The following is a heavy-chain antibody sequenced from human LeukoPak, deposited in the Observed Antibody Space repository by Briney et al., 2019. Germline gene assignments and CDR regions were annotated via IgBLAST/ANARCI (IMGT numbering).Heavy chain of an antibody. CDR2: INHSGGT. J-gene: IGHJ5*02. Sequence: SETLSLTCIVSGDSISTYYWSWVRQPPGKGLEWIGEINHSGGTNYNPSLRSRVTISVDTSKNQFSLKLSSVTAADTAVYYCARGPLRSGYYRPNWFDPWGQGTLVTVSS. V-gene: IGHV4-34*01. CDR1: GDSISTYY. CDR3: ARGPLRSGYYRPNWFDP. D-gene: IGHD3-3*01.